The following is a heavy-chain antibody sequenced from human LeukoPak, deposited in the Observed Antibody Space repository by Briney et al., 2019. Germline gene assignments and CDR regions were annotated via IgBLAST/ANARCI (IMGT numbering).Heavy chain of an antibody. J-gene: IGHJ3*02. CDR1: GGSISSYY. CDR3: AREYCSGGSCYGAFDI. Sequence: SETLSLTCTVSGGSISSYYWSWIRQPPGKGLEWIGYIYYSGSTNYNPPLKSRVTISVDTSKNQFSLKLSSVTAADTAVYYCAREYCSGGSCYGAFDIWGQGTMVTVSS. D-gene: IGHD2-15*01. CDR2: IYYSGST. V-gene: IGHV4-59*01.